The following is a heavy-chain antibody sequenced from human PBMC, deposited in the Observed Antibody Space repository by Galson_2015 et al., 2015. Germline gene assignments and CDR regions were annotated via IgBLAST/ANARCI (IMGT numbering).Heavy chain of an antibody. J-gene: IGHJ6*02. D-gene: IGHD6-6*01. V-gene: IGHV3-33*01. CDR3: ARDIVELVYYYYYGMDV. CDR1: GFTFSSYA. CDR2: IWYDGSYT. Sequence: SLRLSCAASGFTFSSYAMHWVRQAPGKGLEWVALIWYDGSYTYYADSVKGRFTISRDNSKNTLYLQMNSLRAEDTAVYHCARDIVELVYYYYYGMDVWGQGTTVTVSS.